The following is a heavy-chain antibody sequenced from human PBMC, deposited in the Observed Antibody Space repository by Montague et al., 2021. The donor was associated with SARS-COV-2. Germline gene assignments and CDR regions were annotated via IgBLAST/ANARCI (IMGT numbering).Heavy chain of an antibody. Sequence: SETLSLTCSVSGGSISGHYWSWIRQPPGKGLEFVGDLHQSGTTIYNFAHRSRVTISQATSKNQFSLQLRSITAADTAVYCCARGGGGVALDYWGQGTLVTVSS. CDR1: GGSISGHY. J-gene: IGHJ4*02. D-gene: IGHD2-8*02. V-gene: IGHV4-59*11. CDR2: LHQSGTT. CDR3: ARGGGGVALDY.